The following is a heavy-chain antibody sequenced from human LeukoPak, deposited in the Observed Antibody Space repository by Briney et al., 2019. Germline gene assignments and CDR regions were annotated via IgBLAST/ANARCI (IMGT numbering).Heavy chain of an antibody. D-gene: IGHD6-13*01. CDR2: INWIGSST. J-gene: IGHJ4*02. Sequence: GGSLRLSCAASGFTFGDYGMSWVRQAPGKGLEWVSGINWIGSSTGYADPVKGRLTIFRDNAKNSLYLQVNSLRVEDTALYYCARAVSSNWYYFDYWGQGTLVTVSS. CDR3: ARAVSSNWYYFDY. V-gene: IGHV3-20*04. CDR1: GFTFGDYG.